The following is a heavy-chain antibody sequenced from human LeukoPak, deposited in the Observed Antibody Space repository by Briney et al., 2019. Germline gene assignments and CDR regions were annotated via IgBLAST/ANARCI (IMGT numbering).Heavy chain of an antibody. CDR2: TDYRGGA. J-gene: IGHJ4*02. D-gene: IGHD3-10*02. CDR1: GVSIRSVCYY. CDR3: VRERQNYCVNV. V-gene: IGHV4-30-4*08. Sequence: PSQTLSLTCTVSGVSIRSVCYYWNWIRQPPGKGLEWIGNTDYRGGATYSPSLKSRISISVDTSKNQVSLELSSVTVADTAVYYCVRERQNYCVNVWGQGTLVTVSS.